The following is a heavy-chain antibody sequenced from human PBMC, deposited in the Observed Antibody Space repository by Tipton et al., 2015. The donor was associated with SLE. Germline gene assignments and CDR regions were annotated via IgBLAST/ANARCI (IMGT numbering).Heavy chain of an antibody. J-gene: IGHJ4*02. CDR3: ARSWSGRMEFDY. CDR1: DDSVSSAYY. CDR2: IYRTGTT. Sequence: TLSLTCIVSDDSVSSAYYWAWIRQPPGKGLQWIACIYRTGTTYVNPSLKSRVSMSMDTSNNRFSLTMTSLTVADTAVYYCARSWSGRMEFDYWGPGTLVTVSS. V-gene: IGHV4-38-2*02. D-gene: IGHD2-15*01.